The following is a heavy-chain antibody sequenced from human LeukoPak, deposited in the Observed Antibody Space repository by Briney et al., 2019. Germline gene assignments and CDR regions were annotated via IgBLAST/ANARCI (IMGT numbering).Heavy chain of an antibody. CDR2: INPNSGGT. Sequence: ASVKVSCKASGYTFTGYYMHWVRQAPGQGLEWMGWINPNSGGTNYAQKFQGWVTMTRDTSISTAYMELSRLRSDDTAVYYCARDVSHPSSSWQRAIGYYYYYGMDVWGQGTTVTVSS. CDR1: GYTFTGYY. J-gene: IGHJ6*02. D-gene: IGHD6-13*01. V-gene: IGHV1-2*04. CDR3: ARDVSHPSSSWQRAIGYYYYYGMDV.